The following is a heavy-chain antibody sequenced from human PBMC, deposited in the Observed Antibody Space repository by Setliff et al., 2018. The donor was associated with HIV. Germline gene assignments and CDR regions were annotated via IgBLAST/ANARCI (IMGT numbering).Heavy chain of an antibody. Sequence: PGGSLRLSCAASGFTFSNYDMNWVRQAPGRGLEWISHISSSTGRAIYYADSVKGRFTISRDDPKNSLYLQMNSLRVEDTALYYCARDLSRSAGYGVFDSWGQGTPVTVSS. CDR1: GFTFSNYD. J-gene: IGHJ4*02. CDR2: ISSSTGRAI. D-gene: IGHD5-12*01. V-gene: IGHV3-48*03. CDR3: ARDLSRSAGYGVFDS.